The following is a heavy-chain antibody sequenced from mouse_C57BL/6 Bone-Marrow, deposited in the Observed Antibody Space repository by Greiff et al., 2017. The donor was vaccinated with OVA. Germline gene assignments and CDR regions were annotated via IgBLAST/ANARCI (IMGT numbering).Heavy chain of an antibody. CDR2: IRSKSNNNAT. Sequence: EVKLMESGGGLVQPKGSLKLSCAASGFSFNTYAMNWVRQAPGKGLEWVARIRSKSNNNATYYADSVKDRVTIYRADSESMLDLQMNNLETEDTAMYYCVRHPYWGQGTTLTVSS. CDR1: GFSFNTYA. V-gene: IGHV10-1*01. CDR3: VRHPY. J-gene: IGHJ2*01.